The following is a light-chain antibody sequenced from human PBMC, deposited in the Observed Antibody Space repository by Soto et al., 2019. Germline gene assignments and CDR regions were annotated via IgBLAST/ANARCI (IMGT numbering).Light chain of an antibody. CDR2: RNN. J-gene: IGLJ2*01. V-gene: IGLV1-47*01. CDR1: SSNIGTYY. Sequence: QSVLTQPPSASGTPGQRVAISCSGSSSNIGTYYIYWYQQLPGTAPKLLIYRNNQRPSWVPDRFSGSKSGTSASLAISGLRSEVEADYYCAAWDDSLSGHGVFGGGPKVTVL. CDR3: AAWDDSLSGHGV.